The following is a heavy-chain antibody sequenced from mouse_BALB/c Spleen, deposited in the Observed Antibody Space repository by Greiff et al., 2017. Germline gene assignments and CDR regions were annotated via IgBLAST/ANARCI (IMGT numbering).Heavy chain of an antibody. D-gene: IGHD1-2*01. J-gene: IGHJ2*01. CDR2: IDPANGNT. CDR3: ARGIPITTRDYFDY. Sequence: EVQLQQSGAELVKPGASVKLSCTASGFNIKDTYMHWVKQRPEQGLEWIGRIDPANGNTKYDPKFQGKATITADTSSNTAYLQLSSLTSEDTAVYYCARGIPITTRDYFDYWGQGTTLTVSS. V-gene: IGHV14-3*02. CDR1: GFNIKDTY.